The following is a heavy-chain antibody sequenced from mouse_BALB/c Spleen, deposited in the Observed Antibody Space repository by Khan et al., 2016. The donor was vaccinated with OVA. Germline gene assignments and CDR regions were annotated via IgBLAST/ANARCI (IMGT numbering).Heavy chain of an antibody. CDR3: AREGTSVVATCDWYFAD. V-gene: IGHV5-17*02. CDR2: ISSGSGTI. J-gene: IGHJ1*01. Sequence: EVELVESGGGLVQPGGSRKLSCAASGFTFSSFGMHWVRQAPEKGLEWVAYISSGSGTIYYADTMKGRVTISRDNPKNTLFLQMTSLRSEDTAMYYCAREGTSVVATCDWYFADWGEGTTVTVSS. CDR1: GFTFSSFG. D-gene: IGHD1-1*01.